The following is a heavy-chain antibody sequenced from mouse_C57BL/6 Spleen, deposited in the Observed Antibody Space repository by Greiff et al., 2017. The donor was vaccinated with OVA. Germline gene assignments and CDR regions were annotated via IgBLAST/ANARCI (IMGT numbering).Heavy chain of an antibody. CDR2: IDPNSGGT. Sequence: QVQLKQPGAELVKPGASVKLSCKASGYTFTSYWMHWVKQRPGRGLEWIGRIDPNSGGTKYNEKFKSKATLTVDKPSSTAYMQLSSLTSEDSAVYYCARFTTVVATDWYFDVWGTGTTVTVSS. CDR3: ARFTTVVATDWYFDV. J-gene: IGHJ1*03. CDR1: GYTFTSYW. V-gene: IGHV1-72*01. D-gene: IGHD1-1*01.